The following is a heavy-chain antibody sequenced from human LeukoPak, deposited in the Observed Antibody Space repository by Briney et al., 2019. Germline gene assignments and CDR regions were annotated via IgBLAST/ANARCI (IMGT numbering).Heavy chain of an antibody. D-gene: IGHD3-10*01. V-gene: IGHV3-23*01. CDR1: GFLSNTYA. CDR2: ISGSGTGT. Sequence: PGGSLRLSCAASGFLSNTYAMSWVRLAPGKGLEWVSAISGSGTGTYYADSVKGRFTISRDNAKNMVHLQMSRLRAEDTAVYYCAKDRPSQHGAGSYGDNWGQGTLVSVSS. CDR3: AKDRPSQHGAGSYGDN. J-gene: IGHJ4*02.